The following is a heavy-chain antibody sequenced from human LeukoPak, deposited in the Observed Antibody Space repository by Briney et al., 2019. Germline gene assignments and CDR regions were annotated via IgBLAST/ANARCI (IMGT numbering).Heavy chain of an antibody. J-gene: IGHJ4*02. V-gene: IGHV1-2*02. CDR1: GYTFTGYY. D-gene: IGHD1-7*01. CDR3: ARDHSNWNYAPDF. Sequence: ASVKVSCKASGYTFTGYYMHWVRQAPGQGLEWMEWINPNSGGTNYAQKFRDRVTMSTDTSTGTAYLDVRSLTSDDTAVYYCARDHSNWNYAPDFWGQGTLVIVSS. CDR2: INPNSGGT.